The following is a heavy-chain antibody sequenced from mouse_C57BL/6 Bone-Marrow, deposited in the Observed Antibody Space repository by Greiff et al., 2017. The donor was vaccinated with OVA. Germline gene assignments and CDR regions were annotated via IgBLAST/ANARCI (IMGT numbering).Heavy chain of an antibody. D-gene: IGHD1-1*01. CDR2: IDPSASYT. CDR3: AREGITTVVAFDY. J-gene: IGHJ2*01. V-gene: IGHV1-50*01. CDR1: GYTFTSYW. Sequence: QVQLKQPGAELVKPGASVKLSCKASGYTFTSYWMQWVKQRPGQGLEWIGEIDPSASYTNYNHKFKGKATLTVATSSSTAYMQLSSLTSEDSAVYYGAREGITTVVAFDYWGQGTTLTVSS.